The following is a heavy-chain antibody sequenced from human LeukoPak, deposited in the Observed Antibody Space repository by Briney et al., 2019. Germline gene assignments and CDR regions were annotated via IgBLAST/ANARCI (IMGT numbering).Heavy chain of an antibody. CDR2: ISYDGSNK. V-gene: IGHV3-30-3*01. CDR1: GFTFSSYA. D-gene: IGHD2-2*01. CDR3: ARDRDCSSTSCYSIGWFDP. Sequence: GGSLRLSCAASGFTFSSYAMHWVRQAPGKGLEWVAVISYDGSNKYYADSVKGRFTISRDNSKNTLYLQMNSLRAEDTAVYYCARDRDCSSTSCYSIGWFDPWGQGTLVTVSS. J-gene: IGHJ5*02.